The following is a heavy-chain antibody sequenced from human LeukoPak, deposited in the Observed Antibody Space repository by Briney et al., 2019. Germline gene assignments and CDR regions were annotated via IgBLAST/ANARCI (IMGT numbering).Heavy chain of an antibody. J-gene: IGHJ3*02. V-gene: IGHV4-59*01. CDR3: ARANCSGGSCYPRGAFDI. D-gene: IGHD2-15*01. CDR2: IYYSGST. CDR1: GGSISSYY. Sequence: KPSETLSLTCTVSGGSISSYYRSWIRQPPGKGLEWIGYIYYSGSTNYNPSLKSRVTISVDTSKNQFSLKLSSVTAADTAVYYCARANCSGGSCYPRGAFDIWGQGTMVTVSS.